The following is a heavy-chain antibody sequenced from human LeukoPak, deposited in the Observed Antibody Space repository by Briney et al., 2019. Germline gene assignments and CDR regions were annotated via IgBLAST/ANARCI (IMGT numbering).Heavy chain of an antibody. Sequence: SETLSLTCAVSGGSISSGGYSWSWTRQPPGKGLEWIGYIYHSGSTYYNPSLKSRVTISVDTSKNQYSLKLSSVTAADTAVYYCARGGDQLLHRYYFDYWGQGTLVTVSS. J-gene: IGHJ4*02. CDR3: ARGGDQLLHRYYFDY. D-gene: IGHD2-2*01. CDR2: IYHSGST. V-gene: IGHV4-30-2*05. CDR1: GGSISSGGYS.